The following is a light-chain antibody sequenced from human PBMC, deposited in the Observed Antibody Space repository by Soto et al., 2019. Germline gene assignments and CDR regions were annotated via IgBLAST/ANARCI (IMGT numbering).Light chain of an antibody. CDR1: QDISDY. Sequence: DIQLTQSPSFLSASVGDRVTITCRASQDISDYLAWYQQKPGKAPNLLIYEASTLQSGVPSRFSGSGSGTEFTLSVSSLQPEDFATYYCLQLDSYPRPYGQGTKVEVK. CDR3: LQLDSYPRP. J-gene: IGKJ1*01. CDR2: EAS. V-gene: IGKV1-9*01.